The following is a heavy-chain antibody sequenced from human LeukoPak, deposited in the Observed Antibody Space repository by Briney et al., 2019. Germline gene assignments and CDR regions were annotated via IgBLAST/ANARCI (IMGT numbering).Heavy chain of an antibody. J-gene: IGHJ3*02. CDR2: FDPEDGET. CDR1: GYTLTELS. Sequence: ASVKVSCKVSGYTLTELSMHWVRQAPGKGLEWMGGFDPEDGETIYAQKFQGRVTMTEDTSTDTAYMELSSLRSEDTAVYYCATGLPAAKDADAFDRWVQGTMVSVCS. D-gene: IGHD2-2*01. V-gene: IGHV1-24*01. CDR3: ATGLPAAKDADAFDR.